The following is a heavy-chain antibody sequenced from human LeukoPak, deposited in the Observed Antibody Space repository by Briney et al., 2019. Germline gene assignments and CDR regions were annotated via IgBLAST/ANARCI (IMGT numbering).Heavy chain of an antibody. CDR2: ISGSGSST. D-gene: IGHD2-2*01. V-gene: IGHV3-23*01. Sequence: GGSLRLSCAASEFTFINYAMTWVRQAPGKGLEWVSAISGSGSSTYYAGSVKGRFTVSRDNSKSTLYLHMNTLRVEDTAVYYCAKDLGTSRDFDYWGQGTLVTVSS. CDR1: EFTFINYA. CDR3: AKDLGTSRDFDY. J-gene: IGHJ4*02.